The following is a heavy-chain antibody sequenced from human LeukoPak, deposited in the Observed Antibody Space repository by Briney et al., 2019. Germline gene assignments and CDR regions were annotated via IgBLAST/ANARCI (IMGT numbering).Heavy chain of an antibody. CDR3: ARADCSGGSCYNGMDV. V-gene: IGHV3-53*01. CDR2: IYSGGGT. J-gene: IGHJ6*02. Sequence: GGSLRLSCSASGFTVSSNYMSWVRQAPGKGLEWVSVIYSGGGTNYADSVKGRFTISRDNAKNSLYLQMNSLRAEDTAVYYCARADCSGGSCYNGMDVWGQGTTVTVSS. D-gene: IGHD2-15*01. CDR1: GFTVSSNY.